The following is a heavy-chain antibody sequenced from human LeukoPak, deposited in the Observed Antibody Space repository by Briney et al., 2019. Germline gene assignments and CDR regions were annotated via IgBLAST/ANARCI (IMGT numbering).Heavy chain of an antibody. D-gene: IGHD5-18*01. V-gene: IGHV3-23*01. CDR2: ISGSGGST. Sequence: GGSLRLSCSASGFSFNNYAMSWVRQAPGKGLEWVSAISGSGGSTYYADSVKGRFTISRDNSKNTLYLKMNSLRAEDTAVYYCAKDISRTGYSYGYGDWGQGTLVTVSS. CDR3: AKDISRTGYSYGYGD. J-gene: IGHJ4*02. CDR1: GFSFNNYA.